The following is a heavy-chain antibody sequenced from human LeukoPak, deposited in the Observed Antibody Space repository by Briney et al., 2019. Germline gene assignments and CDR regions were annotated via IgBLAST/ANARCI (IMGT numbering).Heavy chain of an antibody. Sequence: GGSLRLSCAASGFTFSSYSMNWVRRAPGKGLEWVSYISSSSSTIYYADSVKGRFTISRDNAKNSLYLQMKSLRAEDTAVYYCARDQGDDIAAAGTTGDYWGQGTLVTVSS. J-gene: IGHJ4*02. V-gene: IGHV3-48*01. CDR2: ISSSSSTI. CDR1: GFTFSSYS. CDR3: ARDQGDDIAAAGTTGDY. D-gene: IGHD6-13*01.